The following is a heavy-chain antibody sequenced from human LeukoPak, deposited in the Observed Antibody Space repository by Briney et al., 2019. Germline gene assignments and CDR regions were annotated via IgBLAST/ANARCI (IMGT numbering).Heavy chain of an antibody. CDR3: ARDRGYLY. D-gene: IGHD3-10*01. CDR1: GFTFSNAW. J-gene: IGHJ4*02. CDR2: IERDGSEK. Sequence: GGSLRLSCAASGFTFSNAWMSWVRRAPGKGLEWVANIERDGSEKYYVDSVKGRFIISRDNAKNALYLQMNSLRVEDTAVYYCARDRGYLYWGQGTLVTVSS. V-gene: IGHV3-7*01.